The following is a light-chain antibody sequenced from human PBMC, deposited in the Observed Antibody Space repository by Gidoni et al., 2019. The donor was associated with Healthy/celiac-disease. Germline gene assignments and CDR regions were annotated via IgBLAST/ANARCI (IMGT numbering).Light chain of an antibody. Sequence: NFMLTQPHSVSEPPGQTVTISCTGSSGSIASHYVQWSQQRPGSAPTTVIYEDNQRPSGVPDRFSGSIDSSSNSASLTISGLKTEDEADYYCQSYDSSIVVFGGGTKLTVL. CDR3: QSYDSSIVV. CDR1: SGSIASHY. J-gene: IGLJ2*01. CDR2: EDN. V-gene: IGLV6-57*02.